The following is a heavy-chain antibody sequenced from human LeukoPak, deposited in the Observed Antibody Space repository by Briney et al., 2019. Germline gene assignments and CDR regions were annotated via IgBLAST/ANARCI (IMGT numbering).Heavy chain of an antibody. D-gene: IGHD4-4*01. V-gene: IGHV4-59*08. CDR2: IYYSGST. CDR3: ARRPGNSDYYYGMDV. CDR1: GGSISSYY. J-gene: IGHJ6*02. Sequence: SETLSLTCTVSGGSISSYYWSWIRQPPGKGLEWIGYIYYSGSTNYNPSLKSRVTISVDTSKNQFSLKLSSVTAADTAVYYCARRPGNSDYYYGMDVWGQGTTVTVSS.